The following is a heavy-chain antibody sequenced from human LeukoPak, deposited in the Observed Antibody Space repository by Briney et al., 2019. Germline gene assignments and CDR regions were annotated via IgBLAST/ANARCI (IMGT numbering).Heavy chain of an antibody. CDR1: GGSISSGSYY. CDR3: AKRDY. V-gene: IGHV4-61*02. J-gene: IGHJ4*02. CDR2: IYTSGST. Sequence: PSETLSLTCTVSGGSISSGSYYWSWIRQPAGKGLEWIGRIYTSGSTNYNPSLKSRVTISVDTSKNQFSLKLSSVTAADTAVYYCAKRDYWGQGTLVTVSS.